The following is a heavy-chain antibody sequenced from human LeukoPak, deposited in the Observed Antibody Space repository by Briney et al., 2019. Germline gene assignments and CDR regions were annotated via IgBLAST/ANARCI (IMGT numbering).Heavy chain of an antibody. CDR3: ARDRTCSSTSCYNFDY. D-gene: IGHD2-2*02. CDR1: GFTFSSYW. V-gene: IGHV3-74*01. J-gene: IGHJ4*02. Sequence: SGGSLRLSCAASGFTFSSYWMPWVRQAPGKGLVWVSRINSDGSSTSYADSVKGRFTISRDNAKNTLYLQMNSLRAEDTAVYYCARDRTCSSTSCYNFDYWGQGTLVTVSS. CDR2: INSDGSST.